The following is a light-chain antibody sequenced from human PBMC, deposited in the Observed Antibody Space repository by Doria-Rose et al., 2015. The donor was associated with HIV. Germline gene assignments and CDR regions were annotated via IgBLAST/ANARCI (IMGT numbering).Light chain of an antibody. V-gene: IGKV3-11*01. J-gene: IGKJ4*01. CDR3: QQRSNWRLT. Sequence: TQSPAILSMSPGERATLSCRASQSVSSYLAWYQQKPGQAPRLLMYDASNRATGIPARFSGSGSGTDFTLTISSLEPEDFAGYYCQQRSNWRLTFGGGTKVEIK. CDR2: DAS. CDR1: QSVSSY.